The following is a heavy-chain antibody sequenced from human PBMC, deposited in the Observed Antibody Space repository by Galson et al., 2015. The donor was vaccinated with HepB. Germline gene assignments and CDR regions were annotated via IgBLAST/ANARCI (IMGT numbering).Heavy chain of an antibody. J-gene: IGHJ4*02. CDR1: GFTFSSYG. CDR3: ANLLYGGNSAFLGDPD. Sequence: SLRLSCAASGFTFSSYGMHWVRQAPGKGLEWVAFIRYDGSNKYYADSVKGRFTISRDNSKNTLYLQMNSLRAEDTAVYYCANLLYGGNSAFLGDPDWGQGTLVTVSS. V-gene: IGHV3-30*02. D-gene: IGHD4-23*01. CDR2: IRYDGSNK.